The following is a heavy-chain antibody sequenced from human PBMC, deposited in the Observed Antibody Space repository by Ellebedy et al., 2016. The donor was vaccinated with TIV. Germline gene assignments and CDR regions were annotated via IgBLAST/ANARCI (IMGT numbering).Heavy chain of an antibody. CDR2: IYPGDSDA. V-gene: IGHV5-51*01. CDR1: GYNFADYW. J-gene: IGHJ6*02. Sequence: GESLKISXKGSGYNFADYWIAWVRQMPGKGLEYMGIIYPGDSDARYSPSFQGQVTMSADKSISTAYLQWSSLKASDTGIYFCARTYYDFLTGFYRHGMDVWGQGTTVTVSS. D-gene: IGHD3-9*01. CDR3: ARTYYDFLTGFYRHGMDV.